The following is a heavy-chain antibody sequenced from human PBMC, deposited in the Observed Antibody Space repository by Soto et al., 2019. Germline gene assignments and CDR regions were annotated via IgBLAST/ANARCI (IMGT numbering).Heavy chain of an antibody. Sequence: VGSQRLSSAASGLTCSSYAMSWVRQATGKGLEWVSAISGSGGSTYYADSVKGRFTISRDNSKNTLYLQMNSLRAEDTAVYYCAKERRLQDIVVVVAATPLEKIAFDYWGQGTLVTVSS. CDR3: AKERRLQDIVVVVAATPLEKIAFDY. V-gene: IGHV3-23*01. D-gene: IGHD2-15*01. CDR2: ISGSGGST. CDR1: GLTCSSYA. J-gene: IGHJ4*02.